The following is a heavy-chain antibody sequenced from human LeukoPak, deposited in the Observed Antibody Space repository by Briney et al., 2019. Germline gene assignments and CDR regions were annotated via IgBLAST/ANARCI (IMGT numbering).Heavy chain of an antibody. Sequence: PSETLSLTCAVYGGSFSGYYWSWIRQPPGKGLEWIGEINQSGSTNYNPSLKSRVTISVDTSKNQFSLKLSSVTAADTAVYYCARKGGRKFRAIAVASNWFDPWGQGTLVTVSS. CDR1: GGSFSGYY. D-gene: IGHD6-19*01. CDR2: INQSGST. V-gene: IGHV4-34*01. J-gene: IGHJ5*02. CDR3: ARKGGRKFRAIAVASNWFDP.